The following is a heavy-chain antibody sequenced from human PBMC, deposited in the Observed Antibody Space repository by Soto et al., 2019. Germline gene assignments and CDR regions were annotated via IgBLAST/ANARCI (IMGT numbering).Heavy chain of an antibody. D-gene: IGHD3-10*01. CDR2: ISGSGGST. Sequence: EVQLLESGGGLVQPGGSLGLSCAASGFTFSSYAMSWVRQAPGKGLEWVSAISGSGGSTYYADSVKGRFTISRDNSKNPLYLQMNSLRAEDTAVYYCAKGSGVRGVISNYYYYYYMDVWGKGTTVTVSS. CDR1: GFTFSSYA. V-gene: IGHV3-23*01. J-gene: IGHJ6*03. CDR3: AKGSGVRGVISNYYYYYYMDV.